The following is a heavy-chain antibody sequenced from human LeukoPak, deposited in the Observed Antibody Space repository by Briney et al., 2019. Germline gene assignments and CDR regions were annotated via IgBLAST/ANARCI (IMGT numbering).Heavy chain of an antibody. Sequence: GGSLRLSCAASGFTVSTNYMSWVRQAPGKGLEWVSVIYSGGSTYYADSVKGRFTISRDNSKNTLYLQMNSLRAEDTAVYYCARVQGETLPTDAFDIWGQGTMVTVSS. CDR3: ARVQGETLPTDAFDI. CDR2: IYSGGST. CDR1: GFTVSTNY. D-gene: IGHD3-10*01. J-gene: IGHJ3*02. V-gene: IGHV3-66*01.